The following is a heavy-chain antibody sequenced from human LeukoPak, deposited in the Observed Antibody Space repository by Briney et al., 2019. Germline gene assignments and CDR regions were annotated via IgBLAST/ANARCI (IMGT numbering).Heavy chain of an antibody. CDR2: INWNGGST. Sequence: GGSLRLSCAASGFTFDDYGMSWVRQAPGKGLEWVSGINWNGGSTGYADSVKGRFTISRDNAKNSLYLQMNSLRAEDTALYYCARGTRQWLVPPDFDYWGQGTLVTVSS. CDR1: GFTFDDYG. CDR3: ARGTRQWLVPPDFDY. V-gene: IGHV3-20*04. J-gene: IGHJ4*02. D-gene: IGHD6-19*01.